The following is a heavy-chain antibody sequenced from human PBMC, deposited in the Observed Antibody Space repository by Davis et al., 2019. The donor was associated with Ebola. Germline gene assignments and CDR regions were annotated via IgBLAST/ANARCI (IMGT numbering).Heavy chain of an antibody. Sequence: ASVKVSCKASGYTFTTYYMHWVRQAPGQGLEWMGIINPSGGSTSYAQKFQGRVTMTRGTSTSTVYMELSSLRSEDTAVYYCARTLTGTGGYFGYWGQGTLVTVSS. CDR3: ARTLTGTGGYFGY. V-gene: IGHV1-46*01. D-gene: IGHD1-20*01. CDR1: GYTFTTYY. J-gene: IGHJ4*02. CDR2: INPSGGST.